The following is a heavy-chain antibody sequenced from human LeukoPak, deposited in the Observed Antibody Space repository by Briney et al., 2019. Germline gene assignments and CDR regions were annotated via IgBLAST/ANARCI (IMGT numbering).Heavy chain of an antibody. V-gene: IGHV3-23*01. CDR2: ISGSGGST. Sequence: GGSLRLSCAASGFTFSSYAMSWVRPAPGAGLGWVSAISGSGGSTYYEDSVKGLFTISRDKSKNTLYLQMNSLRAEDTAVYYCAPLSNPGGGPFDYWGQGALVTVSS. CDR3: APLSNPGGGPFDY. D-gene: IGHD3-16*01. J-gene: IGHJ4*02. CDR1: GFTFSSYA.